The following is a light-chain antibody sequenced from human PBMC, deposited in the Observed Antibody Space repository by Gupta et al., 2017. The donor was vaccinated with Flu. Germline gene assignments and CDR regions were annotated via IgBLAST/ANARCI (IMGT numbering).Light chain of an antibody. CDR1: QDIGSY. V-gene: IGKV1-27*01. Sequence: PSSLSASVGDRVTITCRASQDIGSYLAWYQQRAGAVPKLLVYDASSWQSGVPYRFSDSGYGTDFTLTISSLQPDDFATYYCQKYNSAPPVFGGGTKVEIK. J-gene: IGKJ4*01. CDR2: DAS. CDR3: QKYNSAPPV.